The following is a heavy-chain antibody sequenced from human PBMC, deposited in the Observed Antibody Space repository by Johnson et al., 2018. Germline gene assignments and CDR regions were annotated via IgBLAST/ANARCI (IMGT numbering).Heavy chain of an antibody. CDR1: GFTFDRNT. CDR3: AKDIGAYNSGYSGLSDYYYYTMDV. D-gene: IGHD5-18*01. CDR2: ISGGGRDT. V-gene: IGHV3-43*01. Sequence: VQLVQSGGAVVQQGGSLRLSCAASGFTFDRNTMHWVRQTPGKCLEWVSLISGGGRDTYYADSWKGRFLIPRDNRKNSLYLQMNRLRIEDTAFYYCAKDIGAYNSGYSGLSDYYYYTMDVWGQGTTVTVSS. J-gene: IGHJ6*02.